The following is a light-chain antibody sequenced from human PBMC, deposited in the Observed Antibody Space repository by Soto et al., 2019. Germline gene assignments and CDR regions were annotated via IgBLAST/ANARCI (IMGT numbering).Light chain of an antibody. CDR1: SSNIRAGYD. Sequence: QSVLTQPPSVSGAPGQRVTISCTGTSSNIRAGYDVHWYQQLPGTAPKLLIYGNNNRPSGVPDRFSGSKSGTSASLAITGPQAEDEANYYFQSYEASLSGSGVVFGGGTKLTVL. CDR3: QSYEASLSGSGVV. CDR2: GNN. V-gene: IGLV1-40*01. J-gene: IGLJ2*01.